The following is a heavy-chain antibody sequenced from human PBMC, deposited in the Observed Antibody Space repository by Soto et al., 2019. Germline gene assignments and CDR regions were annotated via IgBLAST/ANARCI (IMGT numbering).Heavy chain of an antibody. CDR1: GGSISSYY. J-gene: IGHJ4*02. CDR2: IYYSGST. D-gene: IGHD1-20*01. V-gene: IGHV4-59*01. Sequence: QVQLQESGPGLVKPSETLSLTCTVSGGSISSYYWSWIRQPPGKGLEWIGYIYYSGSTNYNPSLTSRVTIPVDTSKNQFSLKLSSVTAADTAVYYCARRYGRNFDYWGQGTLVTVSS. CDR3: ARRYGRNFDY.